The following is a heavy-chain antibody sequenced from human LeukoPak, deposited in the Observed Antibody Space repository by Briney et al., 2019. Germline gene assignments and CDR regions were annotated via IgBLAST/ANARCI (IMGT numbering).Heavy chain of an antibody. D-gene: IGHD3-10*01. CDR2: INPNSGGT. CDR1: GYTFSGYY. V-gene: IGHV1-2*02. Sequence: ASVKVSCKASGYTFSGYYMHWVRQAPGQGLEWMGWINPNSGGTDYAQKFQGRGTMTRGTAISTPYMELRRLRSDDTAVYYCASGDRVTMLRGGNIGYFDYWGQGTLVTVSS. CDR3: ASGDRVTMLRGGNIGYFDY. J-gene: IGHJ4*02.